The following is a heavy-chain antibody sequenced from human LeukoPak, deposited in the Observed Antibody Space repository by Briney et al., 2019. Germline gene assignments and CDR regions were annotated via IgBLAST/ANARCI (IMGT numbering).Heavy chain of an antibody. CDR3: ARVETSYYYMDV. V-gene: IGHV4-59*07. J-gene: IGHJ6*03. CDR2: IYYSGST. CDR1: GGSISTYY. Sequence: SDTLSLTCTVSGGSISTYYWSWIRQPPGQGLEWIGYIYYSGSTNYNPSLKSRVTISVDTSKNQFSLKLSSVTAADTAVYYCARVETSYYYMDVWGKGTTVTVSS.